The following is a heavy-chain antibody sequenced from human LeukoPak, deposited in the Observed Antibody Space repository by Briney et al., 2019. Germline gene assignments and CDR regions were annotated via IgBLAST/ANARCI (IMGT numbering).Heavy chain of an antibody. D-gene: IGHD3-16*02. J-gene: IGHJ4*02. CDR2: ISSSSSNK. V-gene: IGHV3-21*01. Sequence: GGSLRLSCAASGFPFSRYSMNWVRQAPGEGPEWVSSISSSSSNKDYVDSVKGRFTISRDNAKNSLYLQMNSLRAEDTAVYYCARGTYRHIYWGQGTLVTVSS. CDR1: GFPFSRYS. CDR3: ARGTYRHIY.